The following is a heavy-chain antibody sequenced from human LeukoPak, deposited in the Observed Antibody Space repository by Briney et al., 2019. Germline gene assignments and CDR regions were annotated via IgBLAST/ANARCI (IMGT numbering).Heavy chain of an antibody. D-gene: IGHD5-18*01. CDR3: ARVPVDTATMVDYYYMDV. CDR1: GFIFSSYS. CDR2: ISSSSSYI. Sequence: PGGSLRLSCAASGFIFSSYSMNWVRQAPGKGLEWVSSISSSSSYIYYADSVKGRFTISRDNAKNSLYLQMNSLRAEDTAVYYCARVPVDTATMVDYYYMDVWGKGTTVTVSS. V-gene: IGHV3-21*01. J-gene: IGHJ6*03.